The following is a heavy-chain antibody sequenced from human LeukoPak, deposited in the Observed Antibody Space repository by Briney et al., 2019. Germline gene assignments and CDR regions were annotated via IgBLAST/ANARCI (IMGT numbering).Heavy chain of an antibody. Sequence: SETLSLTCTVSGGSINSYYWSWIRQPPGKGLEWIGYMYYSGSTNYNPSLKSRVTISVDTSKNQFSLKLSSVTAADTAVYYCARGSGYGPGFDYWGQGTLVTVSS. CDR3: ARGSGYGPGFDY. CDR1: GGSINSYY. V-gene: IGHV4-59*08. CDR2: MYYSGST. D-gene: IGHD5-12*01. J-gene: IGHJ4*02.